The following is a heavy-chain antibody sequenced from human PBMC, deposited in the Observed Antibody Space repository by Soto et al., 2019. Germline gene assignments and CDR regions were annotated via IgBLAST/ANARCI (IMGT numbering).Heavy chain of an antibody. D-gene: IGHD2-21*01. CDR2: IYVTGAV. CDR3: ARLRIATNNYKWLDP. V-gene: IGHV4-31*03. Sequence: SETLSLTCSVSGAALNSGNYYWSWIRQVPGKGLEWIGHIYVTGAVDYNPSLRDRITISQDTSERQFSLNLRLVTAADTAVYYCARLRIATNNYKWLDPWGQGTLVTVSS. CDR1: GAALNSGNYY. J-gene: IGHJ5*02.